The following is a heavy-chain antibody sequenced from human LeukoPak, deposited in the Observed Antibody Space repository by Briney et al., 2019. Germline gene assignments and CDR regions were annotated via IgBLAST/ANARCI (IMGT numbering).Heavy chain of an antibody. CDR1: GFTFSSYS. D-gene: IGHD3-22*01. V-gene: IGHV3-21*01. Sequence: PGGPLRLSCAASGFTFSSYSMNWVRQAPGKGLEWVSSISSSSSYIYYADSVKGRFTISRDNAKNSLYLQMNSLRVEDTAVYYCASENYYDSSGPPDYWGQGTLVTVSS. CDR3: ASENYYDSSGPPDY. J-gene: IGHJ4*02. CDR2: ISSSSSYI.